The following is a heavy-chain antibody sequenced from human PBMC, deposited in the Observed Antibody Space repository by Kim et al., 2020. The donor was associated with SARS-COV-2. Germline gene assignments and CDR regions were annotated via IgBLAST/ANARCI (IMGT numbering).Heavy chain of an antibody. V-gene: IGHV3-23*01. D-gene: IGHD3-3*01. J-gene: IGHJ4*02. Sequence: KGRFTISKDNSKNTRYLQMNSLRAEDTAVYYCAKVDLYYEFWSGSYTFDYWGQGTLVTVSS. CDR3: AKVDLYYEFWSGSYTFDY.